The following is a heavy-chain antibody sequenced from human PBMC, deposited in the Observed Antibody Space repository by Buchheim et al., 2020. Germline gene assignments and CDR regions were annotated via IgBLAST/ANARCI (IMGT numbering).Heavy chain of an antibody. D-gene: IGHD3-3*01. CDR2: IGSSGSTI. V-gene: IGHV3-48*03. CDR1: GFTFSSYE. J-gene: IGHJ6*02. Sequence: EVQLVESGGGLVQPGGFLRLSCAASGFTFSSYEMNWVRQATGKGMEWVSYIGSSGSTIYYADSVKGRFTISRDNDTNSMYVHMNSLRVEDTAVYYCARGGGYDFWSGSNGMDVWGQGTT. CDR3: ARGGGYDFWSGSNGMDV.